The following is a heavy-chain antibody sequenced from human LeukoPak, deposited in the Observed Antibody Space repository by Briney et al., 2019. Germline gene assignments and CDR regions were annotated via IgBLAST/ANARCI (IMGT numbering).Heavy chain of an antibody. V-gene: IGHV3-53*01. D-gene: IGHD1-26*01. CDR3: ARMGVGAIGF. Sequence: GGSLRLSCAASGITVSRNYMSWVRQAPGKGLEWVSVIYSGGSTYYADSVKGRFTISRDNSKNILYLQMNSLRAEATAVYYCARMGVGAIGFWGQGTLVTASS. J-gene: IGHJ4*02. CDR1: GITVSRNY. CDR2: IYSGGST.